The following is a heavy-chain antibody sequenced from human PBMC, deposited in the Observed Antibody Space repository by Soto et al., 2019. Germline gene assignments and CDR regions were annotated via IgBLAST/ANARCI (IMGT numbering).Heavy chain of an antibody. J-gene: IGHJ4*02. CDR3: ARKGEEGLSYYFDY. Sequence: SETLSLTCTVSGGSISSSSYYWGWIRQPPGKGLEWIGSIYYSGSTYYNPSLKSRVTISVDTSKNQFSLKLSSVTAADTAVYYCARKGEEGLSYYFDYWGQGTIVTVYS. CDR2: IYYSGST. V-gene: IGHV4-39*01. CDR1: GGSISSSSYY. D-gene: IGHD1-26*01.